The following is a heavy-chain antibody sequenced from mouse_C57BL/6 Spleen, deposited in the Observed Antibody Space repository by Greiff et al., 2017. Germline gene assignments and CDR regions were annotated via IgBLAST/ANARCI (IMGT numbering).Heavy chain of an antibody. D-gene: IGHD1-1*01. Sequence: VKLVESGAELARPGASVKLSCKASGYTFTSYGISWVKQRTGQGLEWIGEIYPRSGNTYYNEKFKGKATLTADKSSSTAYMELRSLTSEDSAVYFCARSNGSSSWFAYWGQGTLVTVSA. CDR2: IYPRSGNT. CDR3: ARSNGSSSWFAY. V-gene: IGHV1-81*01. J-gene: IGHJ3*01. CDR1: GYTFTSYG.